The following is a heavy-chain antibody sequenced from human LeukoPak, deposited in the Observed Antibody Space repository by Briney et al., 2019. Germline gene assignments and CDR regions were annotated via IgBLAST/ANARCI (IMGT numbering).Heavy chain of an antibody. CDR3: ASGVAAVDDAFDI. CDR1: GGTFSSYA. V-gene: IGHV1-69*04. Sequence: SVKVSCKASGGTFSSYAISWVRQAPGQGLEWMGRIIPILGIANYAQKFQGRVTITADKSTSTAYMELSSLRSEDTAVYYCASGVAAVDDAFDIWGQGTMVTVSS. J-gene: IGHJ3*02. D-gene: IGHD6-13*01. CDR2: IIPILGIA.